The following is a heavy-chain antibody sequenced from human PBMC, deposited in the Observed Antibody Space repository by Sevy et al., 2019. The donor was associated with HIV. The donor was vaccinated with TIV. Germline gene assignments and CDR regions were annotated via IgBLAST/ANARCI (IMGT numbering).Heavy chain of an antibody. CDR1: GFTFSNYA. CDR3: AKEWTQLSDWYGELDY. D-gene: IGHD6-19*01. J-gene: IGHJ4*02. Sequence: GESLKISCAASGFTFSNYAMSWVRQAPGKGLEWVPSIRISGGNTYYADSVKGRFTISRDNSKNTLYLQMNSLRAEDTAVYYCAKEWTQLSDWYGELDYWGQGSLVTVSS. CDR2: IRISGGNT. V-gene: IGHV3-23*01.